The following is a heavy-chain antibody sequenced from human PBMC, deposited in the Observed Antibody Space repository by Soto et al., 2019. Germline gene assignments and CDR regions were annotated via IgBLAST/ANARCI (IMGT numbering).Heavy chain of an antibody. Sequence: SETLSLTCTVSGGSMNSYYWSWIRQPPGKGLEWLGYIYDGDSANYNPSLKSRVIISVDMSKNQFYLRLTSVTAADTAVYYCASGLTSEKVDSWGQGTLVTVSS. J-gene: IGHJ4*02. V-gene: IGHV4-59*01. D-gene: IGHD4-17*01. CDR1: GGSMNSYY. CDR3: ASGLTSEKVDS. CDR2: IYDGDSA.